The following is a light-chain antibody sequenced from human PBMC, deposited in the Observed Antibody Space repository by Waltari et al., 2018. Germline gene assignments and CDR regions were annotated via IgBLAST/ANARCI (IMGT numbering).Light chain of an antibody. Sequence: QSALTQPRSVSGSPGQSVTISCTGTSSDVGAYNYVSWYQQHPARAPKLMIYDVSARPSWVSARFSGSKSGNTATLTISGLQADDGADYYCCSYAGSSTLVFGGGTTLTVV. CDR1: SSDVGAYNY. CDR3: CSYAGSSTLV. J-gene: IGLJ3*02. V-gene: IGLV2-11*01. CDR2: DVS.